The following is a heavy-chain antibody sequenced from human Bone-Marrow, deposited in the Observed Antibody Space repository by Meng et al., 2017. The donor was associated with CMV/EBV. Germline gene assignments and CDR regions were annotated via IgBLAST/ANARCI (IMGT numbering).Heavy chain of an antibody. CDR2: ITPFSDYI. CDR1: GFAFSNYK. Sequence: GGSLRLSCSASGFAFSNYKMDWVRQAPGRGLEWVASITPFSDYIYYGDSVKGRFTISRDNGKNSLYLQMNSLRDEDTAVYYCARDRYQLPYDSWGQGTLVTVYS. J-gene: IGHJ4*02. CDR3: ARDRYQLPYDS. V-gene: IGHV3-21*01. D-gene: IGHD2-2*01.